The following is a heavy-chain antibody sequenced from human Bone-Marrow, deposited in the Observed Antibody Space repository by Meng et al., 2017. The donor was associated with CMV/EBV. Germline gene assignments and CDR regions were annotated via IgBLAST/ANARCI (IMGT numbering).Heavy chain of an antibody. Sequence: ASVKVSCKASGYTFTEYYLHWVRQAPGQGLEWMGIINPSGGSTSYAQKFQGRVTMTWDTSTSTVYMELSSLRSEDTAVYYCARDPYQLLSTGMDAWGQGTTVTVSS. D-gene: IGHD2-2*01. CDR1: GYTFTEYY. V-gene: IGHV1-46*01. CDR3: ARDPYQLLSTGMDA. J-gene: IGHJ6*02. CDR2: INPSGGST.